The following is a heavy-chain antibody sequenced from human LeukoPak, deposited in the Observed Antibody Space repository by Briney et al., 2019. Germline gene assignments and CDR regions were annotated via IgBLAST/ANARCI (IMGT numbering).Heavy chain of an antibody. Sequence: SETLSLTCTVSGGSISSAGHYWGWIRQPPGKGLEWIGSMHYSGSTYYNPSLKSRVTISVDTSKNQFPLKLHSMTAADSAVYYCTRATVGTVEFDQWGQGTLVTVSS. CDR3: TRATVGTVEFDQ. D-gene: IGHD5-12*01. V-gene: IGHV4-39*06. J-gene: IGHJ4*02. CDR1: GGSISSAGHY. CDR2: MHYSGST.